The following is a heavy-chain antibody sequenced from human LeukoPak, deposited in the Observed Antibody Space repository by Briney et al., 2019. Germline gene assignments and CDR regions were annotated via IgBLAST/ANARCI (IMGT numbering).Heavy chain of an antibody. J-gene: IGHJ4*02. D-gene: IGHD1-14*01. CDR1: GFSFSDYG. Sequence: PGGSLRLSCAASGFSFSDYGMHWVRQAPGKGLEWVTFIRFDGSKKYYADSVKGRFTISRDNSKNTLYLQMNSLRTEDTAVYYCAKDGPDFDYWGQGTLVTVSS. CDR2: IRFDGSKK. V-gene: IGHV3-30*02. CDR3: AKDGPDFDY.